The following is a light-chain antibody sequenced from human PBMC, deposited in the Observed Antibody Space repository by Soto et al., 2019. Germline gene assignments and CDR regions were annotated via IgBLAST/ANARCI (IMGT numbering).Light chain of an antibody. CDR3: QSCDTLSGSDVV. CDR2: GDN. J-gene: IGLJ2*01. V-gene: IGLV1-40*01. CDR1: SSNIGAGYN. Sequence: QSVLTQPPSVSGAPGQRVTISCTGSSSNIGAGYNVHWYQHLPGTAPKLLIYGDNNRPSGVPDRFSGSKSDTSASLAITGLQADDEADYYCQSCDTLSGSDVVFGGGTKLTVL.